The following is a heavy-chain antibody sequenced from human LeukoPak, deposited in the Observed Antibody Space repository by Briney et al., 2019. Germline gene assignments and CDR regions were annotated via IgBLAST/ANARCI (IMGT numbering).Heavy chain of an antibody. V-gene: IGHV4-59*08. CDR2: IYDSGST. CDR3: ARHMYSGRYYGTDY. D-gene: IGHD1-26*01. Sequence: SETLSLTCTVSGGSISSYYWSWIRQPPGKGLEWIRYIYDSGSTDYNPSLKSRVTISVDTSKNQFSLKLSSVTAADTAVYYCARHMYSGRYYGTDYWGQGTLVTVSS. CDR1: GGSISSYY. J-gene: IGHJ4*02.